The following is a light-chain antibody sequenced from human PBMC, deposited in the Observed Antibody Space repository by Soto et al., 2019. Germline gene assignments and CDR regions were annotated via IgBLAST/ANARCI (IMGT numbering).Light chain of an antibody. CDR1: SSDVGGYNY. CDR3: NSFTGSSTHVI. V-gene: IGLV2-14*03. J-gene: IGLJ2*01. Sequence: QSALTQPASVSGSPGQSITISCTGTSSDVGGYNYVSWYQQHPGKAPKLLIYDVSNRPSGVFDRFSGSRSGNTASLAISGLQAEDEAHYFCNSFTGSSTHVIFGGGTKLTVL. CDR2: DVS.